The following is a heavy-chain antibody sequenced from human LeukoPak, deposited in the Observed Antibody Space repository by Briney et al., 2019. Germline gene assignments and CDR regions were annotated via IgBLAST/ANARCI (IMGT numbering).Heavy chain of an antibody. CDR3: ARGHDYGDFVDY. D-gene: IGHD4-17*01. CDR2: IGTAGDT. J-gene: IGHJ4*02. V-gene: IGHV3-13*01. CDR1: GFTFSSYD. Sequence: PGGSLRLSCAASGFTFSSYDMHWVRQATGKGLEWVSAIGTAGDTYYPGSVKGRFTISRENAKSSLYLQMNSLRAGDTAVYYCARGHDYGDFVDYWGQGTLVTVSS.